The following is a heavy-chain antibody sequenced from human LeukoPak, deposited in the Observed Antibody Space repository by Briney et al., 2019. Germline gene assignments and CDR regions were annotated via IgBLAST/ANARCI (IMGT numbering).Heavy chain of an antibody. Sequence: PGGSLRLSCAASGFTFASYAMTWVRQAPGKGLEWVSSISADGSTYYPDSVKGRFTISRDNCRDTFFLEMNSLRAADTALYYCVACSSASCYGDRFDPWGQGTLVTVSS. D-gene: IGHD2-2*01. J-gene: IGHJ5*02. CDR1: GFTFASYA. CDR3: VACSSASCYGDRFDP. V-gene: IGHV3-23*01. CDR2: ISADGST.